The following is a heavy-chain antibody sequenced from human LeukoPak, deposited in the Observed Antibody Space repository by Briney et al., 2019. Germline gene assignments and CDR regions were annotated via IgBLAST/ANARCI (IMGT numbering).Heavy chain of an antibody. V-gene: IGHV3-30*18. J-gene: IGHJ3*02. Sequence: GRSLRLSCAASGFTFSSYGMHWVRQAPGKGLEWVAVISYDGSNKYYADSVKGRFTISRDNSKNTLYLQMNSLRAEDTAVYYCAKDRSGYGDAFDIWGQGTMVTVSS. CDR1: GFTFSSYG. CDR2: ISYDGSNK. D-gene: IGHD5-18*01. CDR3: AKDRSGYGDAFDI.